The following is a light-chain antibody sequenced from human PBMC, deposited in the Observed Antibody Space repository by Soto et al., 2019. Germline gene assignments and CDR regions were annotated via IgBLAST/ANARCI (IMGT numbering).Light chain of an antibody. CDR3: CSYAGSSTVV. V-gene: IGLV2-23*02. CDR1: SSDVGSYNL. Sequence: QSVLTQPASVSGSPGQSITIYCTGTSSDVGSYNLVSWYQLHPGKAPKLMIYEVTKRPSGISNRFSGSKSGNTASLTISGLQAEDEADYYCCSYAGSSTVVFGGGTQLTVL. CDR2: EVT. J-gene: IGLJ2*01.